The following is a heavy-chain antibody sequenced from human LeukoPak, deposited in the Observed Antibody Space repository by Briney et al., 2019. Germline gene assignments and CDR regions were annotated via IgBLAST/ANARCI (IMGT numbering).Heavy chain of an antibody. CDR1: GFTFSSYW. V-gene: IGHV3-74*01. D-gene: IGHD7-27*01. CDR2: INTDGSST. Sequence: GGSLRLSCAASGFTFSSYWMHWVRQAPGKGLVWVSRINTDGSSTSYADSVKGRFTISRDNAKNTLYLQMNSLRAEDTAVYYCARAPLGLRRPVWFDPWGQGTLVTVSS. CDR3: ARAPLGLRRPVWFDP. J-gene: IGHJ5*02.